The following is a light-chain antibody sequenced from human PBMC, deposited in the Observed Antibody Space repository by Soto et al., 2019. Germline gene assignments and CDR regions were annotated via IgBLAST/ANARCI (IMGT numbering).Light chain of an antibody. V-gene: IGKV3-20*01. CDR2: GAS. CDR1: ESVTSSH. CDR3: QHYGSSSNT. Sequence: EIVLTQSPDTLSLSPGERATLSCRASESVTSSHLAWYQQKRGQAPRLLIYGASSRATDIPDRFSGSGSGTDFTLTISRLEPEDFAVYYCQHYGSSSNTFGQGTRLEMK. J-gene: IGKJ5*01.